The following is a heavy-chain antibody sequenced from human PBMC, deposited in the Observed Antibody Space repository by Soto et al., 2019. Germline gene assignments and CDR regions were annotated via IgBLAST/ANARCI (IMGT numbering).Heavy chain of an antibody. CDR2: IIPIFGTA. CDR3: ARDRLGGCSTKHGAFDI. Sequence: QVQLVQSGAEVKKPGSSVKVSCKASGGTFSSYAISWVRQAPGQGLEWMGGIIPIFGTANYAQKFQGRVTITADESTSTAYMELSSLRSEDTAVYYCARDRLGGCSTKHGAFDIWGQGTMVTVSS. V-gene: IGHV1-69*01. CDR1: GGTFSSYA. D-gene: IGHD6-13*01. J-gene: IGHJ3*02.